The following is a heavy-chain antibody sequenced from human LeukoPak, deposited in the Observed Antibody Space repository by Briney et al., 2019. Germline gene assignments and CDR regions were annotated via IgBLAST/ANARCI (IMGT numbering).Heavy chain of an antibody. Sequence: GGSLRLSCAASGFTFTSYAMSWVRQAPGKGLEWVSGISGSGTITYYADSVKGRFTISRDNSKNTLYLQMNSLRAEDAAVYYCAKSGTDFWSGPALKWGQGTLVTVSS. D-gene: IGHD3-3*01. J-gene: IGHJ4*02. CDR1: GFTFTSYA. V-gene: IGHV3-23*01. CDR2: ISGSGTIT. CDR3: AKSGTDFWSGPALK.